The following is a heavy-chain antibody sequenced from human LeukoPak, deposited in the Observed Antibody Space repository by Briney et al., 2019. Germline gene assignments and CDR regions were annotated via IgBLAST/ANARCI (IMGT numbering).Heavy chain of an antibody. J-gene: IGHJ3*02. Sequence: ASVKVSCKASGYTFINSYIHWVRQAPGQGLEWMGVINPSGGRTSYAQKFQGRVAMTRDMSTSTVYMELSSLRSEDTAVYYCAKKGNGWSAFDIWGQGTMVTVSS. CDR2: INPSGGRT. D-gene: IGHD6-19*01. CDR3: AKKGNGWSAFDI. CDR1: GYTFINSY. V-gene: IGHV1-46*01.